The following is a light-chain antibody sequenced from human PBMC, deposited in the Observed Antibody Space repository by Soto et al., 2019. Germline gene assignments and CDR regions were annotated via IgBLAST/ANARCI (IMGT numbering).Light chain of an antibody. Sequence: QSVLTQPPSVSGTPGQRVTISCSGSNSNIGYNSVYWYQQLPGTAPKLLIYRSHERPLGVPDRFSGSKSGTSASLAISGLRSEDEADYSCATWDDNLSGVVFGGGTKLTVL. J-gene: IGLJ3*02. V-gene: IGLV1-47*01. CDR2: RSH. CDR1: NSNIGYNS. CDR3: ATWDDNLSGVV.